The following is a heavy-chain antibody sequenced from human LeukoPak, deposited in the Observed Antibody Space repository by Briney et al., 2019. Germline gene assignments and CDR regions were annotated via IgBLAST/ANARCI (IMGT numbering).Heavy chain of an antibody. Sequence: SDTLSLTCSVSGGSISSFYWSWIRQPPGKGLEWIGYIWHSGSTNYHPSLKSRVTISIDTSKTQFSLKLSSVTAADTAVYYCARGRYYGSGSYYNVLDLDYWGQGTLVTVSS. D-gene: IGHD3-10*01. V-gene: IGHV4-59*12. CDR3: ARGRYYGSGSYYNVLDLDY. J-gene: IGHJ4*02. CDR2: IWHSGST. CDR1: GGSISSFY.